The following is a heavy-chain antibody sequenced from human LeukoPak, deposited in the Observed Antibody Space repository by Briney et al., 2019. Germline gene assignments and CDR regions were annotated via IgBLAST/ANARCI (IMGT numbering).Heavy chain of an antibody. J-gene: IGHJ4*02. CDR2: ISGSGGGT. CDR1: GFTFSSYA. CDR3: AKGRDIVVEPAAMRAFDY. Sequence: GGSLRLSCAASGFTFSSYAMSWVRQAPGKGLEWVSAISGSGGGTYYADSVKGRFTISRDNSKNMLHLQMNSLRAEDTAVYYCAKGRDIVVEPAAMRAFDYWGQETLVTVSS. V-gene: IGHV3-23*01. D-gene: IGHD2-2*01.